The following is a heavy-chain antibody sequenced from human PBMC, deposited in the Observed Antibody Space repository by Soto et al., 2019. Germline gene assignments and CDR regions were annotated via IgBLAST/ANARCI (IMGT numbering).Heavy chain of an antibody. J-gene: IGHJ4*02. CDR1: GFTFSNYV. CDR2: ISGSGDST. V-gene: IGHV3-23*01. D-gene: IGHD3-22*01. Sequence: LRLSCAASGFTFSNYVMSWVRQAPGKGLEWVSGISGSGDSTDYADSVKGRFTVSRDNSKNMLTLQMNSLRADDTAVYYCAKDHNRYDSSGHYDYWGQGTLVTVSS. CDR3: AKDHNRYDSSGHYDY.